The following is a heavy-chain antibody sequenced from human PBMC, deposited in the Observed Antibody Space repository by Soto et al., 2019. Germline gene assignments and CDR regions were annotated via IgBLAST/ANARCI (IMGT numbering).Heavy chain of an antibody. Sequence: GGSLRLSCAASGFTFSTYSMNWVRQAPGKGLEWISYITSSSSTIYYADSVKGRFIISRDNAQNSLFLQMNTLRPEDTTMYYCARVAYWGPGTQVTVSS. CDR3: ARVAY. CDR2: ITSSSSTI. V-gene: IGHV3-48*04. CDR1: GFTFSTYS. J-gene: IGHJ4*02.